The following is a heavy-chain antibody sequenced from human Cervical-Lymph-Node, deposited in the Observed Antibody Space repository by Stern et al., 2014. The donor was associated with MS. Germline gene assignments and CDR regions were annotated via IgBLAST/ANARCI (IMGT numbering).Heavy chain of an antibody. CDR1: GGSISSHY. CDR2: IYYTESG. Sequence: QVQLQESGPGLVKPSETLSLTCTVSGGSISSHYWSWIRQSPGKGLEWVGYIYYTESGNQNPSLKSRVTMSVDPSKNQISLNLSSVTAADTAVYYCARHRPTYCRGGVCPLIRYFDHWGQGTLVTVSS. CDR3: ARHRPTYCRGGVCPLIRYFDH. J-gene: IGHJ4*02. D-gene: IGHD2-8*02. V-gene: IGHV4-59*08.